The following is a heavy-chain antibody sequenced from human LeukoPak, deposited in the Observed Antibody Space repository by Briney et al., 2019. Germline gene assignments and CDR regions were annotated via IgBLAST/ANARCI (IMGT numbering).Heavy chain of an antibody. CDR2: INTNTGNP. CDR3: ARDPLLRAFDI. J-gene: IGHJ3*02. CDR1: GYTFTNFG. Sequence: ASVKVSCKASGYTFTNFGINWVRQAPGQGLEWVGWINTNTGNPTYVQGLAGRFVFSLDTSVNTAYLQINSLKAEDTAVYYCARDPLLRAFDIWGQGTMVTVSS. D-gene: IGHD1-26*01. V-gene: IGHV7-4-1*02.